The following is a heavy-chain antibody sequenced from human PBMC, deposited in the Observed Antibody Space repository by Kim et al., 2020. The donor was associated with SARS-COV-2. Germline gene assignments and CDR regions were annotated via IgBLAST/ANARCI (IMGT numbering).Heavy chain of an antibody. J-gene: IGHJ6*02. Sequence: DSVKGRFTISRDNAKNSLYLQMNSLRAEDTAVYYCARDIAGYYYYYGMDVWGQGTTVTVSS. D-gene: IGHD6-13*01. V-gene: IGHV3-48*03. CDR3: ARDIAGYYYYYGMDV.